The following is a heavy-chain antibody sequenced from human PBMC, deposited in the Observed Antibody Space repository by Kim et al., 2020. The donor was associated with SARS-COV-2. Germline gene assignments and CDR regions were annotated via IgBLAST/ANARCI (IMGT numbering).Heavy chain of an antibody. Sequence: ASVKVSCKTSGYTFTGYYMHWVRQAPGQGLEWMGWINPNSGGTNYAQKFQGRVTMTRDTSISTAYMELSRLRSDDTAVYYCARDHPDCSSTSCTLAFDYWGQGTLVTVSS. D-gene: IGHD2-2*01. CDR3: ARDHPDCSSTSCTLAFDY. CDR2: INPNSGGT. J-gene: IGHJ4*02. CDR1: GYTFTGYY. V-gene: IGHV1-2*02.